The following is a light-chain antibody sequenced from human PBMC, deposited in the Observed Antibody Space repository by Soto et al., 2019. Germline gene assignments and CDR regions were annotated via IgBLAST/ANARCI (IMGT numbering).Light chain of an antibody. CDR2: LEGSGSY. CDR1: SGHSSYI. V-gene: IGLV4-60*02. J-gene: IGLJ3*02. Sequence: QSVLTQSSSASASLGSSVKLTCTLSSGHSSYIIAWHQQQPGKAPRYLMKLEGSGSYNKGSGVPDRFSGSSSGADRYLTTFTLQVEEAADESCDTWSSNTRNWVFGGGTKLTVL. CDR3: DTWSSNTRNWV.